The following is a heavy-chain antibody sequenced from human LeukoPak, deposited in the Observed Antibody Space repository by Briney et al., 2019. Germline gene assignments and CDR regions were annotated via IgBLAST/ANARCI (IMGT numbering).Heavy chain of an antibody. CDR3: AREDYDYVWGSYPLKVNWFDP. Sequence: ASVKVSFKASGYTFTSYAMNWVRQAPGQGLGWMGWINTNTGNPTYAQGFTGRFVFSLDTSVSTAYLQISSLKAEDTAVYYCAREDYDYVWGSYPLKVNWFDPWGQGTLVTVSS. CDR2: INTNTGNP. J-gene: IGHJ5*02. D-gene: IGHD3-16*02. V-gene: IGHV7-4-1*02. CDR1: GYTFTSYA.